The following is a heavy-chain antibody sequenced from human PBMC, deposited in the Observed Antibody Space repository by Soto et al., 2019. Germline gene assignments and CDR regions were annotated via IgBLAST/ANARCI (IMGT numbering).Heavy chain of an antibody. Sequence: DGPLRHSCGAVGVTFSDYYVSWIRQAPGKGLEWVSYIGSSGSTIYYADSVKGRFTISRDNAKNSLYLQMNSLRAEDTAVYYCARDRPAFDIWGQGTMVTVSS. V-gene: IGHV3-11*01. J-gene: IGHJ3*02. CDR3: ARDRPAFDI. CDR2: IGSSGSTI. CDR1: GVTFSDYY.